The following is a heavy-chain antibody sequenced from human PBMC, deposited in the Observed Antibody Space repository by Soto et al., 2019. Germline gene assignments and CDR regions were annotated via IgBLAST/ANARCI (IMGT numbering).Heavy chain of an antibody. CDR2: IKSKTDGGTT. D-gene: IGHD5-12*01. Sequence: GGSLRLSCAASGFTFSNAWMSWVRQAPGKGLEWVGRIKSKTDGGTTDYAAPMKGRFTISRDDSKNTLYLQMNSLKTEDTAVYYCTTDLVATILFDYWGQGTLVTVSS. V-gene: IGHV3-15*01. J-gene: IGHJ4*02. CDR1: GFTFSNAW. CDR3: TTDLVATILFDY.